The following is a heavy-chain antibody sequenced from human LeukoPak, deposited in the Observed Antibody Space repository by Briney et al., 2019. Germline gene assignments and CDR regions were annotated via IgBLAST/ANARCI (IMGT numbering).Heavy chain of an antibody. CDR3: ANILGASYSGFDYGDY. CDR2: IRYDGTNK. D-gene: IGHD5-12*01. CDR1: GFTFSSYA. V-gene: IGHV3-30*02. Sequence: GGSLRLSCAASGFTFSSYAMSWVRQAPGKGLEWVAFIRYDGTNKYYADSVKGRFTISRDNSKNTLYLQMNSLRAEDTAVYCCANILGASYSGFDYGDYWGQGALVTVSS. J-gene: IGHJ4*02.